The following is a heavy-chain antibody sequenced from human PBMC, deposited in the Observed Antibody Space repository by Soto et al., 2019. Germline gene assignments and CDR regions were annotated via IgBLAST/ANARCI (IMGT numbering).Heavy chain of an antibody. CDR3: ARTRVGILTGYPIGRPTAKYFDY. Sequence: SETLSLTCTVSGGSISSYYWIWIRQPPGKGLEWIGYIYYSGSTNYNPSLKSRVTISVDTSKNQFSLKLSSVTAADTAVYYCARTRVGILTGYPIGRPTAKYFDYWGQGTLVTVSS. D-gene: IGHD3-9*01. J-gene: IGHJ4*02. CDR1: GGSISSYY. V-gene: IGHV4-59*12. CDR2: IYYSGST.